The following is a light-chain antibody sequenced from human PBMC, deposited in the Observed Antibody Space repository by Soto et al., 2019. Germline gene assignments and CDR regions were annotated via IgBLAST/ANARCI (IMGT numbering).Light chain of an antibody. Sequence: EIVLTQSPVTLSLSPGERATLSCMASQSVDSYLAWYQQKPGQAPRLLIYDVSNRATGIPARFSGSGSGTDFTLTISSLEPGDFEVYYCQQRNDWQVTFGQGTRLEIK. J-gene: IGKJ5*01. V-gene: IGKV3-11*01. CDR1: QSVDSY. CDR3: QQRNDWQVT. CDR2: DVS.